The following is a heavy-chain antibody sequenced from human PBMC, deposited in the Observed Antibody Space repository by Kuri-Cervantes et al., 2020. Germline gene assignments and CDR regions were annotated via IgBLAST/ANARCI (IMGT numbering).Heavy chain of an antibody. J-gene: IGHJ4*02. Sequence: GESLKISCAASGFTFSDYYMSWIRQAPGKGLEWVSYISSSGSTIYYADSVKGRFTISRDNAKNSLHLQMNSLRAEDTAVYYCAREVAGAAFDYWGQGILVTVSS. CDR2: ISSSGSTI. D-gene: IGHD6-19*01. CDR1: GFTFSDYY. CDR3: AREVAGAAFDY. V-gene: IGHV3-11*04.